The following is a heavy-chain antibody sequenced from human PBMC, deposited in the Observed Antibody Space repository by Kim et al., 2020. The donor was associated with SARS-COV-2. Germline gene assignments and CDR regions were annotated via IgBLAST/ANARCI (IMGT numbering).Heavy chain of an antibody. J-gene: IGHJ4*02. CDR3: ARGARLLWFGELLPDY. D-gene: IGHD3-10*01. V-gene: IGHV4-34*13. Sequence: SLQSRVTISVDTSKNQFSLELSCVTAADTAVYYCARGARLLWFGELLPDYWGQGTLVTVSS.